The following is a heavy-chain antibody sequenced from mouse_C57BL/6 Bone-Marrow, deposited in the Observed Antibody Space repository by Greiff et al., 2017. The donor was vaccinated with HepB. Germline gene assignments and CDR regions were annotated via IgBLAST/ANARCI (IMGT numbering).Heavy chain of an antibody. Sequence: DVKVEESGGGLVQPGGSLKLSCAASGFTFSDYGMAWVRQAPRKGPEWVAFISNLAYSIYYADTVTGRFTISRENAKNTLYLEMSSLRSEDTAMYYCARHTLDVWGTGTTVTVSS. CDR3: ARHTLDV. V-gene: IGHV5-15*01. CDR2: ISNLAYSI. J-gene: IGHJ1*03. CDR1: GFTFSDYG.